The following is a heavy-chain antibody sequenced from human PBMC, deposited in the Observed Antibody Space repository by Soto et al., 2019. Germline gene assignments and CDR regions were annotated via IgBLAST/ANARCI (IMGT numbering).Heavy chain of an antibody. CDR2: ISGSGGST. Sequence: GGSLRLSCAASGFTFSSYAMSWVRQAPGKGLEWVSAISGSGGSTYYADSVKGRFTISRDNCKNTLYLQMNSLRAEDTAVYYCAKAHPYYYGSGSYYSDALGALDALDYWGQGTLVTVSS. V-gene: IGHV3-23*01. D-gene: IGHD3-10*01. CDR1: GFTFSSYA. J-gene: IGHJ4*02. CDR3: AKAHPYYYGSGSYYSDALGALDALDY.